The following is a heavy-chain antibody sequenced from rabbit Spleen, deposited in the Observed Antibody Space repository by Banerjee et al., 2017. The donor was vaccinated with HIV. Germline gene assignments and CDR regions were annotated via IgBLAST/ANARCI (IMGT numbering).Heavy chain of an antibody. D-gene: IGHD8-1*01. CDR1: GFSFSNKAV. V-gene: IGHV1S45*01. Sequence: QEQLVESGGGLVKPGASLTLTCKASGFSFSNKAVMCWVRQAPGKGLEWIACINMITSKSVYASWAKGRFIMSRTSSTKVTLQMTSLTAADTATYFCARDTGSSFSSYGMDLWGPGTLVTVS. CDR2: INMITSKS. J-gene: IGHJ6*01. CDR3: ARDTGSSFSSYGMDL.